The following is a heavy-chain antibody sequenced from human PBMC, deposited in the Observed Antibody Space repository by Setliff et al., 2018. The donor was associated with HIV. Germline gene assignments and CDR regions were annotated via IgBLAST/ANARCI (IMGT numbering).Heavy chain of an antibody. Sequence: SETLSLTCTVSGGSISSGTSYWSWIRQPAGKGLEWIGRIYTSGSTNYNPSLKSRVSISVDTSKNRFSLKLSPVTAAATAVYYCARETYDYVWGTYRYRPRHFDYWGQGTLVTVSS. D-gene: IGHD3-16*02. CDR3: ARETYDYVWGTYRYRPRHFDY. J-gene: IGHJ4*02. CDR1: GGSISSGTSY. V-gene: IGHV4-61*02. CDR2: IYTSGST.